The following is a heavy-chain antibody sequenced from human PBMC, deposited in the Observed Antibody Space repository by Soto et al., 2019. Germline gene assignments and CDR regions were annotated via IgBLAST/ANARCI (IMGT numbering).Heavy chain of an antibody. CDR2: ISWNSGSI. CDR1: GFTFDDYA. J-gene: IGHJ3*02. Sequence: GGSLRLSCAASGFTFDDYAMHWVRQAPGKGLEWVSGISWNSGSIGYADSVKGRFTISRDNAKNSLYLQMNSLRAEDTALYYCAKDRNYDILTGPDAFDIWGQGTMVTVSS. V-gene: IGHV3-9*01. CDR3: AKDRNYDILTGPDAFDI. D-gene: IGHD3-9*01.